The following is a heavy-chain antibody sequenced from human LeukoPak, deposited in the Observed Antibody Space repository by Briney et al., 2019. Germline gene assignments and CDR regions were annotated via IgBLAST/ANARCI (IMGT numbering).Heavy chain of an antibody. CDR3: ARGARYCSGGSCPREAFDI. V-gene: IGHV3-21*01. D-gene: IGHD2-15*01. J-gene: IGHJ3*02. Sequence: PGGSLRLSCAASGFTFSRYSMNWVRQAPGKGLEWVSSISSSSSYIYYADSVKGRFTISRDNAKNSLYLQMNSLRAEDTAVYYCARGARYCSGGSCPREAFDIWGQGTMVTVSS. CDR1: GFTFSRYS. CDR2: ISSSSSYI.